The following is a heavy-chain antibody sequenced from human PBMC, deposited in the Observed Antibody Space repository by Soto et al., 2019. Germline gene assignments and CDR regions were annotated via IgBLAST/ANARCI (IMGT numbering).Heavy chain of an antibody. Sequence: ASVKVSCKASGYTFTSYDINWVRQATGQGLEWMGWMNPNSGNTGYAQKFQGRVTMTRNTSISTAYMELSSLRSEDTAVYYCAREYSSSWGNYYYYYMDVWGKGTTVTVSS. CDR1: GYTFTSYD. D-gene: IGHD6-13*01. J-gene: IGHJ6*03. V-gene: IGHV1-8*01. CDR2: MNPNSGNT. CDR3: AREYSSSWGNYYYYYMDV.